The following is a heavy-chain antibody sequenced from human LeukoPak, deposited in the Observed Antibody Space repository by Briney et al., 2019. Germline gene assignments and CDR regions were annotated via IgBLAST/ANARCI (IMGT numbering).Heavy chain of an antibody. CDR2: IYSSGVT. CDR3: AASPSRDFLSGSSGRWFHP. CDR1: GGSISDYY. D-gene: IGHD3-3*01. V-gene: IGHV4-4*09. J-gene: IGHJ5*02. Sequence: PSETLSLTCNVSGGSISDYYWSWIRQPPGKGLEWIGYIYSSGVTNYDPSLKGRVTISLDTSKNEFSLSLSSVTAADTAVYYCAASPSRDFLSGSSGRWFHPGGQGPLVTVP.